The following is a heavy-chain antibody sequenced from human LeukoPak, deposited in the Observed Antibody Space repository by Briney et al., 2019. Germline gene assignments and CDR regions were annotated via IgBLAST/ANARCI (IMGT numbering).Heavy chain of an antibody. CDR2: ISGSGGST. CDR3: ARVTTIFGFYYYGMDV. D-gene: IGHD3-3*01. Sequence: GGSLRLSCAASGFTFSSYAMSWVRQAPGKGLEWVSAISGSGGSTYYADSVKGRFTISRDNSKNTLYLQMNSLRAEDTAVYYCARVTTIFGFYYYGMDVWGQGTTVTVSS. CDR1: GFTFSSYA. J-gene: IGHJ6*02. V-gene: IGHV3-23*01.